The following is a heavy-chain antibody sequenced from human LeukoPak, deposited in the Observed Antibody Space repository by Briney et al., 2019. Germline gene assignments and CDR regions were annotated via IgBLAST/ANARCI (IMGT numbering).Heavy chain of an antibody. Sequence: TSETLSLTCAVYGGSFSGYYWSWIRQPPGKGLEWIGEINHSGSTNYNPSLKSRATISVDTSKNQFSLKLSSVTAADTAVYYCARGVGRGHYYGMDVWGQGTTVTVSS. J-gene: IGHJ6*02. D-gene: IGHD3-10*01. CDR1: GGSFSGYY. CDR3: ARGVGRGHYYGMDV. V-gene: IGHV4-34*01. CDR2: INHSGST.